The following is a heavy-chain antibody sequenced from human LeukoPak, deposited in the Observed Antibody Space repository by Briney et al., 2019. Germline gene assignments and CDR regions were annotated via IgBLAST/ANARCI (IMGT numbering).Heavy chain of an antibody. CDR1: GFTFSSYA. J-gene: IGHJ4*02. Sequence: GGSLRLSCAASGFTFSSYAMSWVRQAPGKGLEWVSAISGSGGSTYYADSAKGRFTISRDNSKNTLYLQMNSLRAEDTAVYYCAKVGYSSGRTNYWGQGTLVTVSS. CDR2: ISGSGGST. CDR3: AKVGYSSGRTNY. D-gene: IGHD6-19*01. V-gene: IGHV3-23*01.